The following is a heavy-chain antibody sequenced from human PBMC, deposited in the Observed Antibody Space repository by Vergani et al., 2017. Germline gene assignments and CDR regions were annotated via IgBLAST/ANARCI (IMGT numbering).Heavy chain of an antibody. V-gene: IGHV4-59*01. CDR3: ARDLSSTWSRYFDL. CDR2: IDYSGST. J-gene: IGHJ2*01. CDR1: GGSISSYY. D-gene: IGHD6-13*01. Sequence: QVQLQESGPGLVKPSETLSLTCTVSGGSISSYYWSWIRQPPGKGLEWIGNIDYSGSTNYSPSLKRRVTISVDTSKNQFSLTLSSVTAADTAVYYWARDLSSTWSRYFDLWGRGTLITVSS.